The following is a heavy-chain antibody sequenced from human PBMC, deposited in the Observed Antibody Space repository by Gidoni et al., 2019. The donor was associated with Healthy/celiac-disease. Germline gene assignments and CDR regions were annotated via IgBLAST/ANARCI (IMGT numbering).Heavy chain of an antibody. Sequence: EVQLVESGGGLVQPGGSLRLSCAASGFTFSSYSMNWVRQAPGKGLEWVSYISSSSSTIYYADSVKGRCTISRDNAKNSLYLQMNRLRDEDTAVYYCARVVYYDSSGYYGDAFDIWGQGTMVTVSS. CDR2: ISSSSSTI. D-gene: IGHD3-22*01. V-gene: IGHV3-48*02. CDR3: ARVVYYDSSGYYGDAFDI. J-gene: IGHJ3*02. CDR1: GFTFSSYS.